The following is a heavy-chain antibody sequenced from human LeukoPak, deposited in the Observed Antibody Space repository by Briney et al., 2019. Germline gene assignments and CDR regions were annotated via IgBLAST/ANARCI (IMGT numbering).Heavy chain of an antibody. D-gene: IGHD6-6*01. Sequence: PGGSLRLSCAASGFTFSSYAMSWVRQAPGKGLEWVSAISGSGGSTYYADSVKGRFTISRDNSKNTLYLRMNSLRAEDTAVYYCAKGGVWQLVQVYFDYWGQGTLVTVSS. CDR3: AKGGVWQLVQVYFDY. V-gene: IGHV3-23*01. J-gene: IGHJ4*02. CDR2: ISGSGGST. CDR1: GFTFSSYA.